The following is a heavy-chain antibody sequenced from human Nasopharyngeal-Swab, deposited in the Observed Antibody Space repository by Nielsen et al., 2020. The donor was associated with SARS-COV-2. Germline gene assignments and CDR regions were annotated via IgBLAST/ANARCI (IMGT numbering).Heavy chain of an antibody. D-gene: IGHD6-19*01. V-gene: IGHV3-15*01. CDR1: GFTFSNAW. J-gene: IGHJ4*02. Sequence: GSLRLSCAASGFTFSNAWMSWVRQAPGKGLEWVGRIKSKTDGGTTDYAAPVKGRFTISRDDSKNTLYLQMNSLKTEDTAVYYCTTVVAVAGRPSFVDYWGQGTLVTVSP. CDR3: TTVVAVAGRPSFVDY. CDR2: IKSKTDGGTT.